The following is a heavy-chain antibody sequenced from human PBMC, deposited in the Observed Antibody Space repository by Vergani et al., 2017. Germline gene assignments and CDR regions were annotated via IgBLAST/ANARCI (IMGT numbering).Heavy chain of an antibody. J-gene: IGHJ4*02. CDR3: ARVMGITMVRGAYFDY. CDR2: IYYSGST. Sequence: QVQLQESGPGLVKPSQTLSLTCTVSGGSISSGGYYWSWIRQHPGKGLEWIGYIYYSGSTYYNPSLKSRVTISVDTSKNQFSLKLSSVTAADTAVFYCARVMGITMVRGAYFDYWGQGTLVTVSS. V-gene: IGHV4-31*03. CDR1: GGSISSGGYY. D-gene: IGHD3-10*01.